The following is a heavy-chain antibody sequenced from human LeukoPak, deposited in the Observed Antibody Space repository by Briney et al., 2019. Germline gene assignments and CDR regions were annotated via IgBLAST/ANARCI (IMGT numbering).Heavy chain of an antibody. Sequence: GASVKVSCKASGYTFTTYGISWVRQAPGQGLEWMGWISAYNGQTNHTHNLQGRVSMTIDTSTSTAYMELRSLRSDDPAVYYCARCGGSYYVHRWFDPWGQGTLVTVSS. V-gene: IGHV1-18*01. J-gene: IGHJ5*02. CDR2: ISAYNGQT. CDR3: ARCGGSYYVHRWFDP. CDR1: GYTFTTYG. D-gene: IGHD1-26*01.